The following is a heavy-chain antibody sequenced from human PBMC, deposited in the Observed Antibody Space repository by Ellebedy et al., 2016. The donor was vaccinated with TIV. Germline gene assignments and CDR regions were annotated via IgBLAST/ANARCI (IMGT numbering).Heavy chain of an antibody. CDR1: GGTFSSYG. CDR3: ARVGNYYGGKPSYYFDY. Sequence: AASVKVSCKASGGTFSSYGISWVRQAPGQGLERMGGIIPILGTANYAQKFQGRVTITADESTYTAYMELSSLRSEDTAVYYCARVGNYYGGKPSYYFDYWGQGTLVTVSS. CDR2: IIPILGTA. D-gene: IGHD4-23*01. V-gene: IGHV1-69*13. J-gene: IGHJ4*02.